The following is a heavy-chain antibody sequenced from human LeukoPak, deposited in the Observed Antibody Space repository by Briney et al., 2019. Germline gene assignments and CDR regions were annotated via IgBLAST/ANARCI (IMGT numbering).Heavy chain of an antibody. D-gene: IGHD3-16*01. J-gene: IGHJ4*02. CDR2: IYYSGST. CDR3: VRGSTLRHYQY. CDR1: GGSISSSTYY. V-gene: IGHV4-39*01. Sequence: SETLSLTCTVSGGSISSSTYYWGWIRRPPGKGLEWIGSIYYSGSTYYNPSLKSRVTVSLDTSKNQFSLKLSSVTAADTAVYYCVRGSTLRHYQYWGQGTLVTVSS.